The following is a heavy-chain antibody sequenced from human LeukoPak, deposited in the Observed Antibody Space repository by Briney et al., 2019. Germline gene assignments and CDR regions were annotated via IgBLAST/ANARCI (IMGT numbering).Heavy chain of an antibody. CDR2: VSSDGRRT. V-gene: IGHV3-74*01. CDR1: RVSFSTTW. D-gene: IGHD3-16*01. J-gene: IGHJ4*02. CDR3: ATDGAYGLTH. Sequence: PGGSLRLSCVASRVSFSTTWMHWVRQAPGKGLMWVSHVSSDGRRTYADSVKGRFTVSRDNNRDMVYLQMSSLRAEDTAVYYCATDGAYGLTHWGQGTLVTVSS.